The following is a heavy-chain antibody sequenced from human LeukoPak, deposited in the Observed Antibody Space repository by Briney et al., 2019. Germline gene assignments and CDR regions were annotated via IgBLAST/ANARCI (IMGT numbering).Heavy chain of an antibody. J-gene: IGHJ2*01. CDR1: DDXINNLC. CDR3: ARGRRDGYNLNWYFDL. V-gene: IGHV4-59*11. CDR2: MHNDGST. D-gene: IGHD5-24*01. Sequence: PSETLSLTCTVSDDXINNLCCGWIRQPPGKGLEWIGYMHNDGSTNYNPSLTSRVTISLDTSKNQFSLRVKSVTAADTAMYYCARGRRDGYNLNWYFDLWGRGTLVSVSS.